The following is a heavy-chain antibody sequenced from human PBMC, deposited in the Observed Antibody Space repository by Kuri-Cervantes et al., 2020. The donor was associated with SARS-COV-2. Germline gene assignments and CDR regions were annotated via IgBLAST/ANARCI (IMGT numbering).Heavy chain of an antibody. CDR2: ISSNGGST. D-gene: IGHD3-9*01. J-gene: IGHJ6*02. CDR1: GFTFSSYA. CDR3: ARDEVLRYFDWTYYYYGMDV. V-gene: IGHV3-64*01. Sequence: GESLKISCAASGFTFSSYAMHWARQAPGKGLEYVSAISSNGGSTYYANSVKGRFTISRDNSKNRLYLQMNSLRAEDTAVYYCARDEVLRYFDWTYYYYGMDVWGQGTTVTVSS.